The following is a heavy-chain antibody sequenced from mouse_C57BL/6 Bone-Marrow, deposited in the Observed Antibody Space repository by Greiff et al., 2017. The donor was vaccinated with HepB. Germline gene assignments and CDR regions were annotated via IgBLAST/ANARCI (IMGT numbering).Heavy chain of an antibody. D-gene: IGHD3-3*01. V-gene: IGHV14-4*01. CDR2: IDPENGDT. CDR3: TTGWPAWFAY. J-gene: IGHJ3*01. CDR1: GFNIKDDY. Sequence: VQLKESGAELVRPGASVKLSCTASGFNIKDDYMHWVKQRPEQGLEWIGWIDPENGDTEYASKFQGKATITADTSSNTAYLQLSSLTSEDTAVYYCTTGWPAWFAYWGQGTLGTVSA.